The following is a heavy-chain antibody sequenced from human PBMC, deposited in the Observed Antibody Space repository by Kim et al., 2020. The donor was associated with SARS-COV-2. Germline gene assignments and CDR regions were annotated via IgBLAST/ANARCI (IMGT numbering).Heavy chain of an antibody. CDR2: ISRSGNTI. Sequence: GGSLRLSCAASGFTFSDYYMSWIRQAPGKGLEWVSYISRSGNTIYYADSVKGRFTISRDNAKNSLYLQMNSLRAEDTAVYHCARDDGYNYGGIDYWGQGTMVTVPS. CDR1: GFTFSDYY. V-gene: IGHV3-11*01. CDR3: ARDDGYNYGGIDY. J-gene: IGHJ4*02. D-gene: IGHD5-12*01.